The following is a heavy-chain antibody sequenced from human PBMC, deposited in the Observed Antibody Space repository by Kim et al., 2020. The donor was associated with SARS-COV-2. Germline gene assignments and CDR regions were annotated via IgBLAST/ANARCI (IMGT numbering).Heavy chain of an antibody. D-gene: IGHD3-10*01. Sequence: SETLSLTCAVYGGSFSGYYWSWIRQPPGKGLEWFGEINHCGSTTYYPSPKNRGTTSAVTSTNNFFLKLSTVTAAAAAAFYCSTTGVTMARAVVGLDYW. V-gene: IGHV4-34*01. CDR3: STTGVTMARAVVGLDY. CDR2: INHCGST. CDR1: GGSFSGYY. J-gene: IGHJ4*01.